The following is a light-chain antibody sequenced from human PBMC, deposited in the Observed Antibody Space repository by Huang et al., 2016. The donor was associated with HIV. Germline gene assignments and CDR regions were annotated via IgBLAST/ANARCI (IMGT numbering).Light chain of an antibody. V-gene: IGKV2-28*01. Sequence: DIVMIQSPLSLPVAPGEPASISCRSSQSLLHTNAYNYLDWYLQKPGQSPQLLIYLGSSRASGVPDRFSGGGSGTRFSLNISTVEAEDAGIYYCMEALKTPYTFGQGTKLEIK. J-gene: IGKJ2*01. CDR2: LGS. CDR3: MEALKTPYT. CDR1: QSLLHTNAYNY.